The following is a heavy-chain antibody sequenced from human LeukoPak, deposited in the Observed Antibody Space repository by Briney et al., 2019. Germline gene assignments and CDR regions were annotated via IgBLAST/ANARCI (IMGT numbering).Heavy chain of an antibody. CDR1: GFTFDDYA. CDR2: ISWNSGSI. V-gene: IGHV3-9*01. CDR3: ARDGGSSGTGAYYMDV. J-gene: IGHJ6*03. Sequence: PGGSLRLSCAASGFTFDDYAMHWVRQAPGKGLEWVSGISWNSGSIGYADSVKGRFTISRDNAKNSLYLQMNSLRAEDTAVYYCARDGGSSGTGAYYMDVWGKGTTVTVSS. D-gene: IGHD6-6*01.